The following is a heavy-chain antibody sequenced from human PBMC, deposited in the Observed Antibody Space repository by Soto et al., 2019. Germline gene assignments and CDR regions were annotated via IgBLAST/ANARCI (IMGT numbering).Heavy chain of an antibody. J-gene: IGHJ6*02. V-gene: IGHV3-33*01. CDR1: GFTFSSYG. CDR3: ARDMAEYDSSGYYYYYYYGMDV. D-gene: IGHD3-22*01. CDR2: IWYDGSNK. Sequence: PGGSLRLSCAASGFTFSSYGMHWVRQAPGKGLEWVAVIWYDGSNKYYADSVKGRFTISRDNSKNTLYLQMNSLRAEDTAVYYCARDMAEYDSSGYYYYYYYGMDVWRQGTTVTVSS.